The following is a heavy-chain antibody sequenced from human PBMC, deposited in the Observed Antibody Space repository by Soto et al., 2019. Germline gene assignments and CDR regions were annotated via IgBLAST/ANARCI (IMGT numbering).Heavy chain of an antibody. CDR1: GGTFSTSL. CDR3: ARGYTDYDDNSDYFDS. D-gene: IGHD3-22*01. J-gene: IGHJ4*02. CDR2: IIPIFGTP. Sequence: QVQLVQSGAEVKKPGSSVKVSCKASGGTFSTSLISWVRQAPGQGLEWMGGIIPIFGTPNYAQKFQGRVTITEDESTSTVYMELNSLRSEDTAMYYCARGYTDYDDNSDYFDSWGQGTQVTVSS. V-gene: IGHV1-69*01.